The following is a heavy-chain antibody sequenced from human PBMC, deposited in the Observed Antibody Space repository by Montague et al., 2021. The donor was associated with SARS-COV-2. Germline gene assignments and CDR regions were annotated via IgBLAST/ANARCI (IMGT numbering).Heavy chain of an antibody. D-gene: IGHD2-21*02. CDR2: VYHSGST. V-gene: IGHV4-39*07. CDR3: ARESDAVDY. CDR1: GGSISSRNLF. Sequence: SETLSLTCSVSGGSISSRNLFWGWIRQPPGKGLEWIGSVYHSGSTNYNPSLKSRVTMSVDTSKNQFSLTLSSVTAADTAVYYCARESDAVDYWGQGALVTVSS. J-gene: IGHJ4*02.